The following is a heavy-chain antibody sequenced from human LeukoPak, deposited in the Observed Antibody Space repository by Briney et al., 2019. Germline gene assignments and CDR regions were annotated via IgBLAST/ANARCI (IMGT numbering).Heavy chain of an antibody. CDR1: GFTFSSYD. V-gene: IGHV3-13*04. Sequence: GGSLRLSCAASGFTFSSYDMHWVRQGTGEGLEWVSGIGTTGDTYYPGSVKGRFTISRENAKNSLYLQMNSLRAGDTAVYYCARGLYYYDSSGYYGDTFDIWGQGTMVPVSS. D-gene: IGHD3-22*01. J-gene: IGHJ3*02. CDR2: IGTTGDT. CDR3: ARGLYYYDSSGYYGDTFDI.